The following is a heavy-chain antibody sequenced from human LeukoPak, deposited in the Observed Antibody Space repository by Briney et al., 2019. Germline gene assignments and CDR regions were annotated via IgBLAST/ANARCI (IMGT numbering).Heavy chain of an antibody. D-gene: IGHD2-15*01. J-gene: IGHJ6*02. V-gene: IGHV1-2*04. CDR3: ARGYCSGGSCYSDYYYGMDV. Sequence: ASVKVSCKASGYTFTGYYMHWVRQAPGQGLEWMGWINPNSGGTNYAQKLQGWVTMTRDTSISTAYMELSRLRSDDTAVYYCARGYCSGGSCYSDYYYGMDVWGQGTTVTVSS. CDR1: GYTFTGYY. CDR2: INPNSGGT.